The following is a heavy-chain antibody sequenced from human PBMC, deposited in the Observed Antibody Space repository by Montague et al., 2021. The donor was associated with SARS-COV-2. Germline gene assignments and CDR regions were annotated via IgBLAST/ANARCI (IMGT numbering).Heavy chain of an antibody. V-gene: IGHV3-30*04. CDR3: ARDLGFYGMDV. Sequence: SLRLSCAASGFTFSSYAMHWVRQAPGKGLEWVAVISYDGSNKYYADSVKGRFTISGDNSKNTLYLQMNSLRAEDTAVYYCARDLGFYGMDVWGQGTTVTVSS. J-gene: IGHJ6*02. CDR1: GFTFSSYA. CDR2: ISYDGSNK.